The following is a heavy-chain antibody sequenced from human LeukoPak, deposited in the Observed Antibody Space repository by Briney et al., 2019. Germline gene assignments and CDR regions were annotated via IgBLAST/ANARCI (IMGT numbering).Heavy chain of an antibody. CDR2: ISWDGGSK. CDR3: AKDSSTGDYYMDV. D-gene: IGHD2-2*01. V-gene: IGHV3-43*01. Sequence: GGSLRLSCAASGFTLSSYDMHWVRQAPGKGLEWVSLISWDGGSKYYADSVKGRFTISRDNSKNSLYLQMNSLRTEDTALYYCAKDSSTGDYYMDVWGKGTTVTVSS. CDR1: GFTLSSYD. J-gene: IGHJ6*03.